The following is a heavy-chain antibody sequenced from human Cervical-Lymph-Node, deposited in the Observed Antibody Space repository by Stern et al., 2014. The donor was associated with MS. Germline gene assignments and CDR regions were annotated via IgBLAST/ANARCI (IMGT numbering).Heavy chain of an antibody. J-gene: IGHJ6*02. CDR1: GFTFSSQW. V-gene: IGHV3-74*01. Sequence: EVQLVESGGGVVQPGGSLRLSCGASGFTFSSQWMHWVRQAPGKGLGWVSRINSDGSSTSYADSVKGRFTFSRDNAKKPLYRQMDSLRAEDTAVYYCERSNYGMDVGGQGPTVTVSS. CDR2: INSDGSST. CDR3: ERSNYGMDV. D-gene: IGHD2-8*01.